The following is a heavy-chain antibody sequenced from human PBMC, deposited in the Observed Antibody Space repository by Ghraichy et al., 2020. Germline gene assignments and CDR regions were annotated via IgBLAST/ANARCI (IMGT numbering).Heavy chain of an antibody. CDR2: IKQDGSEK. V-gene: IGHV3-7*03. D-gene: IGHD5-18*01. CDR1: GFTFSSYW. Sequence: LSLTCAASGFTFSSYWMSWVRQAPGKGLEWVANIKQDGSEKNYVDSVKGRFTISRDNAKNSLYLQMNSLRAEDTAVYYCARAARNRVDTAMVNRKGFDIWGQGTMVTVSS. J-gene: IGHJ3*02. CDR3: ARAARNRVDTAMVNRKGFDI.